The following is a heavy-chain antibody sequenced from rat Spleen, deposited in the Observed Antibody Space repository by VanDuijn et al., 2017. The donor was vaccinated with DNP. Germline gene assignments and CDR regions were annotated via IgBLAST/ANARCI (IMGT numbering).Heavy chain of an antibody. D-gene: IGHD1-2*01. CDR1: GFTFSNYD. CDR2: ISPSGGSI. J-gene: IGHJ2*01. V-gene: IGHV5-25*01. CDR3: VTHDYSI. Sequence: EVQLVESGGGLVQPGRSLKLSCAASGFTFSNYDMAWVRQAPTKGLAWVASISPSGGSIHSRDSVKGRFTISRDNAKSTLYLQMDSQRSEDTATYYCVTHDYSIWGQGVMVTVSS.